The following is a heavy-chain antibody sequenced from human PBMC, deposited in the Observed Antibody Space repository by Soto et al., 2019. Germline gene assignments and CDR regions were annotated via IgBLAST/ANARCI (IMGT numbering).Heavy chain of an antibody. Sequence: QVQLVQSGAEVKKPGASVKVSCKASGYTFTGYYMHWVRQAPGQGLECMGWINPNRGGTNYAQKFQGWVTMTRDTSISTAYMELSRLRSDDTAVYYCARSGYSYGGYMDVWGKGTTVTVSS. V-gene: IGHV1-2*04. CDR3: ARSGYSYGGYMDV. J-gene: IGHJ6*03. CDR2: INPNRGGT. CDR1: GYTFTGYY. D-gene: IGHD5-18*01.